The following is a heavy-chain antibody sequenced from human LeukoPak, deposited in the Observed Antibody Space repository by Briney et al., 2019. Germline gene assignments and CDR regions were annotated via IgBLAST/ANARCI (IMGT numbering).Heavy chain of an antibody. V-gene: IGHV4-34*01. D-gene: IGHD2-2*02. J-gene: IGHJ3*02. CDR2: INHSGST. Sequence: SETLSLTCAVYGGSFSGYYWSWIRQPPGKGLEWIGEINHSGSTNYNPSLKSRVTISVDTSKNQFSLKLSSVTAADTAVYYCASALGYCSSTSCYTSAFDIWGQGTMVTVSS. CDR1: GGSFSGYY. CDR3: ASALGYCSSTSCYTSAFDI.